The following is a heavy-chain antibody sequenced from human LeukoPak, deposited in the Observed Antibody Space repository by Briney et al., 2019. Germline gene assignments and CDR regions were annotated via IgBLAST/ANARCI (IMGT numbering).Heavy chain of an antibody. CDR2: IIPILGIA. Sequence: ASVKVSCKASGGTFSSYAIRWVRQAPGQGLEWMGRIIPILGIANYAQKFQGRVTITADKSTSTAYMELSSLRSEDTAVYYCTTLSYYYDSSGPYFDYWGQGTLVTVSS. D-gene: IGHD3-22*01. V-gene: IGHV1-69*04. J-gene: IGHJ4*02. CDR3: TTLSYYYDSSGPYFDY. CDR1: GGTFSSYA.